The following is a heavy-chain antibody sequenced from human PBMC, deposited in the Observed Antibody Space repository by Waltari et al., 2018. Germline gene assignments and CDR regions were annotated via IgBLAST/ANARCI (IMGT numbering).Heavy chain of an antibody. CDR3: ARDSYYGSGSYYLLDY. V-gene: IGHV1-69*01. D-gene: IGHD3-10*01. J-gene: IGHJ4*02. Sequence: QVQLVQSGAEVKKPGSSVKVSCKASGGTFSSYAISWVRQAPGQGLEWMGGIIPSLGTANYEQKFQGRVTITADESTSTAYMELSSLRSEDTAVYYCARDSYYGSGSYYLLDYWGQGTLVTVSS. CDR2: IIPSLGTA. CDR1: GGTFSSYA.